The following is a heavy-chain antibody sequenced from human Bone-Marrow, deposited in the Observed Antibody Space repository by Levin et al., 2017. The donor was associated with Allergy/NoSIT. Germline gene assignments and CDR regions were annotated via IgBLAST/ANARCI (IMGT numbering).Heavy chain of an antibody. Sequence: GGSLRLSCEAFGYSFSSFWIGWVRQMPGKGLEWMGSIHPYDSESRYRPSFQGQVTMSADKSISTAYLQGSTLQTSDSGIYYCARRAAGGSDRSFDAWGQGTLVTVSS. V-gene: IGHV5-51*01. CDR1: GYSFSSFW. CDR3: ARRAAGGSDRSFDA. D-gene: IGHD6-25*01. J-gene: IGHJ4*02. CDR2: IHPYDSES.